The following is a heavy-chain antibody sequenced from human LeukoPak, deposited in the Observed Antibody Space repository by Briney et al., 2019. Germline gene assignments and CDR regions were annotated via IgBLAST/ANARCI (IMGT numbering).Heavy chain of an antibody. Sequence: ESGPTLENPTQTLTLTCTFSGFSRSTSGMSVSWIRQPPGKALEWLARIDWDDDKYYNTSLKTRLTISKDTSKNQVVLTMTNMDPVDTATYYCARIWKYSSAWYPFDYWGQGTLVTVSS. D-gene: IGHD6-19*01. CDR3: ARIWKYSSAWYPFDY. CDR2: IDWDDDK. CDR1: GFSRSTSGMS. V-gene: IGHV2-70*11. J-gene: IGHJ4*02.